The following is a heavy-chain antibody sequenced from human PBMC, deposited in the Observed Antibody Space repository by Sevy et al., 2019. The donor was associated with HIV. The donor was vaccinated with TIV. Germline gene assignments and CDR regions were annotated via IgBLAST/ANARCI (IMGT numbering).Heavy chain of an antibody. Sequence: GGSLRLSCAASGFTFDDYAMHWVRQAPGKGLEWVSGISWNSGSIGYADSVKGRFTISRDNAKNSLYLQMNSLRAEDTALYYCAMGGAATGYPDYWGQGTLVTVSS. J-gene: IGHJ4*02. CDR1: GFTFDDYA. D-gene: IGHD1-1*01. V-gene: IGHV3-9*01. CDR2: ISWNSGSI. CDR3: AMGGAATGYPDY.